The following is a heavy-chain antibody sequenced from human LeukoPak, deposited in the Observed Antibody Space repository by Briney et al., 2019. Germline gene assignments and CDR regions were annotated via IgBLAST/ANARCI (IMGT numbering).Heavy chain of an antibody. V-gene: IGHV4-4*02. CDR2: IYHSGST. CDR1: GFTFSSYAM. D-gene: IGHD6-13*01. CDR3: ARGYISSSWHPYFDY. Sequence: GSLRLSCAASGFTFSSYAMSWVRQPPGKGLEWIGEIYHSGSTNYNPSLKSRVTISVDKSKNQFSLKLSSVTAADTAVYYCARGYISSSWHPYFDYWGQGTLVTVSS. J-gene: IGHJ4*02.